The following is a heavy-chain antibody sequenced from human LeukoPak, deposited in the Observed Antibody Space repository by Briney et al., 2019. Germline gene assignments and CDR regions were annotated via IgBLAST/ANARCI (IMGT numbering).Heavy chain of an antibody. J-gene: IGHJ4*02. D-gene: IGHD3-10*01. CDR1: GFSLSTSGMC. CDR3: ARERMIRGVITDY. V-gene: IGHV2-70*11. CDR2: IDWDDDR. Sequence: QTLSLTCTFSGFSLSTSGMCVSWIRQPPGKALEWLARIDWDDDRYYSTSLKTRLTISKDTSKNQVLLTMTNMDPVDTATYYCARERMIRGVITDYWGQGTLVTVSS.